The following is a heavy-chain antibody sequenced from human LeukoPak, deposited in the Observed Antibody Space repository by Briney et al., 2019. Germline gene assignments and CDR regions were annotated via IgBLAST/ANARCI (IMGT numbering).Heavy chain of an antibody. Sequence: GGSLRLSCAASGFTFCTYNMNWVRQAPGKGLEWVSYISSSSGTIYYADSVQGRFTISRDNAKNSLYLQMNSLRAEDTAVYYCARRLTASGKHYFDYWGQGTLVTVSS. CDR3: ARRLTASGKHYFDY. V-gene: IGHV3-48*01. CDR2: ISSSSGTI. CDR1: GFTFCTYN. D-gene: IGHD6-13*01. J-gene: IGHJ4*02.